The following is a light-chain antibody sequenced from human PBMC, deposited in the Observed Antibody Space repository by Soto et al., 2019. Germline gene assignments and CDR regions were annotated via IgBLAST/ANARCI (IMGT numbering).Light chain of an antibody. CDR3: SSYTSSSTFV. CDR2: DVS. Sequence: QSALTQPASVSGSPGQSITISCTGTSSDVGGYNYVSWYQQHPGKAPKLMIYDVSNRPSGVSNRFSGSKSGNTASLTISGLQAEDEPDYYCSSYTSSSTFVFGGGTKLTVL. V-gene: IGLV2-14*01. CDR1: SSDVGGYNY. J-gene: IGLJ2*01.